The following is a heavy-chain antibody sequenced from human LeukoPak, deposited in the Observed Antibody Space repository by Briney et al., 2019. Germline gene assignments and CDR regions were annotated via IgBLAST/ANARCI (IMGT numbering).Heavy chain of an antibody. CDR3: ARGKPTTPTAINRYFDY. V-gene: IGHV1-69*01. Sequence: ASVKVSCKASGGTFSSYAISWVRQAPGQGLEWMGGIIPIFGTANYAQKFQGRVTITADESTSTAYMELSSLRSEDTAVYYCARGKPTTPTAINRYFDYWGQGTLVTVSS. D-gene: IGHD5-18*01. CDR1: GGTFSSYA. J-gene: IGHJ4*02. CDR2: IIPIFGTA.